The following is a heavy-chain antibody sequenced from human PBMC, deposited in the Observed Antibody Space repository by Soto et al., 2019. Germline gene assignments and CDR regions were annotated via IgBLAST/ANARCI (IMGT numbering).Heavy chain of an antibody. CDR3: ARVFRGYSCGTHSTFDY. Sequence: QVQLVQSGAEVKKPGSSVKVSCKASGGTFSSYAISWVRQAPVQGLEWMGGIIPIFGTANYAQKFQGRVTITADESTSTAYMELSSLRSEDTAVYYCARVFRGYSCGTHSTFDYWGQGTLVTVSS. V-gene: IGHV1-69*01. J-gene: IGHJ4*02. CDR1: GGTFSSYA. CDR2: IIPIFGTA. D-gene: IGHD5-18*01.